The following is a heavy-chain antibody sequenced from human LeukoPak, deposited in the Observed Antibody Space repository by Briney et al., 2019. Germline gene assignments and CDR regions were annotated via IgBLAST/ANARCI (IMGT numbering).Heavy chain of an antibody. D-gene: IGHD2-15*01. CDR3: ARETLMCSGGSCYSIDY. CDR1: GYTFTGYY. Sequence: GASVKVSCKASGYTFTGYYMHWVRQAPGQGLEWMGWINPNSGGTNYAQKFQGRVTMTGDTSISTAYMELSRLRSDDTAVYYCARETLMCSGGSCYSIDYWGQGTLVTVSS. J-gene: IGHJ4*02. V-gene: IGHV1-2*02. CDR2: INPNSGGT.